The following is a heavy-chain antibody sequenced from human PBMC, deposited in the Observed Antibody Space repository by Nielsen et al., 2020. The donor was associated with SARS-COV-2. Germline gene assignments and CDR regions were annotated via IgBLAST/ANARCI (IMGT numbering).Heavy chain of an antibody. J-gene: IGHJ4*02. D-gene: IGHD5-18*01. Sequence: ASVKVSCKASGYTLTSYHMHWVRQAPGQGLEWVGIDFASGQTATYAQKFHGRVTLTRDTSTNTVYMELSSLTSEDTAVYYCARELMYSFDFDYWGLGTLVTVSS. CDR3: ARELMYSFDFDY. V-gene: IGHV1-46*01. CDR2: DFASGQTA. CDR1: GYTLTSYH.